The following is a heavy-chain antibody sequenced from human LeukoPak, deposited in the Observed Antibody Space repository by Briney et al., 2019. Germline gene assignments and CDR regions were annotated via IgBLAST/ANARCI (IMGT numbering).Heavy chain of an antibody. D-gene: IGHD1-26*01. Sequence: QTGGSLRLSCAASGFTFSSYAMSWVRQAPGKGLEWVSAISGSGGSTYYADSVKGRFTISRDNSKNTLYLQMNSLRAEDTAVYYCAKDPGHLVGANFDYWGQGTLVTVSS. J-gene: IGHJ4*02. CDR1: GFTFSSYA. V-gene: IGHV3-23*01. CDR3: AKDPGHLVGANFDY. CDR2: ISGSGGST.